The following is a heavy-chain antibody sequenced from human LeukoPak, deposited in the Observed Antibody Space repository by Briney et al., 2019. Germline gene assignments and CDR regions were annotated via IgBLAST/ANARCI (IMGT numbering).Heavy chain of an antibody. CDR3: ARHLGYYDSSGYYGGPFDY. Sequence: PSETLSLTCTVSGGSISSGGYYWSWIRQPPGKGLEWIGYIYHSGSTYYNPSLKSRVTISVDRSKNQFSLKLSSVTAADTAVYYCARHLGYYDSSGYYGGPFDYWGQGTLVTVSS. J-gene: IGHJ4*02. V-gene: IGHV4-30-2*01. D-gene: IGHD3-22*01. CDR2: IYHSGST. CDR1: GGSISSGGYY.